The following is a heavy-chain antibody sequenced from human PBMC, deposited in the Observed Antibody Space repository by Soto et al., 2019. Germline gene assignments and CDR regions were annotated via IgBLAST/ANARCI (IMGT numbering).Heavy chain of an antibody. CDR1: GGTFSSYA. CDR2: IIPIFGTA. CDR3: ARHSSATPEDIVVVVAAHPSVYYYYGMDV. D-gene: IGHD2-15*01. Sequence: QVQLVQSGAEVKKPGSSVKVSCKASGGTFSSYAISWVRQAPGQGLEWMGGIIPIFGTANYAQKFQGRVTITADESTSTAYMKLRSLRSEDTAVYYCARHSSATPEDIVVVVAAHPSVYYYYGMDVWGQGTTVTVSS. J-gene: IGHJ6*02. V-gene: IGHV1-69*01.